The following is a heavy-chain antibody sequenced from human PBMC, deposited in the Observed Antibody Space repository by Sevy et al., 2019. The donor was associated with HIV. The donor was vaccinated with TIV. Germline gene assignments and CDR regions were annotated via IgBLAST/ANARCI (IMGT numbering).Heavy chain of an antibody. Sequence: GGSLRLSCVASGFNLENFWMNWVRQPPGKGLEWVANIRQDGSEIYYVASVKGRFTIYRDNARNLVYLQMNSLRVEDTALYYCVRAIQSDGSFWGQGALVTVSS. CDR1: GFNLENFW. CDR3: VRAIQSDGSF. V-gene: IGHV3-7*01. J-gene: IGHJ4*02. D-gene: IGHD6-19*01. CDR2: IRQDGSEI.